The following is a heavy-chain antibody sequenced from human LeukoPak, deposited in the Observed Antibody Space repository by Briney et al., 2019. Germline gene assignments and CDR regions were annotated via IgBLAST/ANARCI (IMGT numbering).Heavy chain of an antibody. V-gene: IGHV6-1*01. CDR2: TYFRSKWYN. D-gene: IGHD1-1*01. Sequence: SQTFSLTCAISGDSVSSNSAARNWIRQSPSRGLEWLGRTYFRSKWYNDYAVSVKSRIIINADTSKNHFSLQLNSVTPEDTAVYFCARNGIGTTYDAFGIWGQGTMVTVSS. CDR3: ARNGIGTTYDAFGI. J-gene: IGHJ3*02. CDR1: GDSVSSNSAA.